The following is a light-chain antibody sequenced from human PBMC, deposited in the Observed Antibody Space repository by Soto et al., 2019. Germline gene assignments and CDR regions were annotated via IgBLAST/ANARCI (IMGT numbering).Light chain of an antibody. CDR3: QQRSNWPIT. Sequence: DIQMTQSPSSVSASVGDSVTITCRSSEDISTWLAWYQQKPGKAPKXLIYAASSLQSGVPSRFSGSDSGTDFTLTISSLEPEDFAVYYCQQRSNWPITFGQGTRLEIK. J-gene: IGKJ5*01. V-gene: IGKV1-12*01. CDR2: AAS. CDR1: EDISTW.